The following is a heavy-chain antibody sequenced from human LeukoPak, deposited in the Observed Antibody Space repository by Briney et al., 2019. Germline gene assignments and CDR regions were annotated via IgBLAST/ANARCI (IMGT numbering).Heavy chain of an antibody. CDR3: ARVTRYPRYFDY. CDR1: GGSISSYY. Sequence: PSETLSLTCTVSGGSISSYYWSWLRQPPGKGLEWIGYIYYSGSTNYNPSLKSRVTISVDTSKNQFSLKLSSVTAADTAVYYCARVTRYPRYFDYWGQGTLVTVSS. CDR2: IYYSGST. V-gene: IGHV4-59*01. D-gene: IGHD1-14*01. J-gene: IGHJ4*02.